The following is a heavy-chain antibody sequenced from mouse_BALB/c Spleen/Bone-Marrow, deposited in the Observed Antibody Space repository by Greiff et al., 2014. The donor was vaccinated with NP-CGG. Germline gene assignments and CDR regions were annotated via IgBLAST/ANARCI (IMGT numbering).Heavy chain of an antibody. Sequence: EVMLVESGGGLVQPGGSLRLSCATSGFTFTDYYMSWVRQPPGKALEWLGFIRNKANGYTSEYSASVKGRFTISRDNSQSILYLQMNTLRAEDSATYYCSRDYYYSYPYYYFDVWGAGPTVPVST. CDR1: GFTFTDYY. V-gene: IGHV7-3*02. CDR2: IRNKANGYTS. J-gene: IGHJ1*01. CDR3: SRDYYYSYPYYYFDV. D-gene: IGHD2-12*01.